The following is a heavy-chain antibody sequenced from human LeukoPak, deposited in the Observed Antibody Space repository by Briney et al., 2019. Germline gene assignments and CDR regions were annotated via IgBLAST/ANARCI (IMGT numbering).Heavy chain of an antibody. Sequence: SQTLSLTCTVSGGAVSSGVYSWSWIRQPPGKGLEWIGYIYHSETTYYNPSLQSRITISVNRSKNQFSLKLTSVTAADTAVYYCARSRTAYYRYFDSWGQGTLVTVSS. D-gene: IGHD3-22*01. V-gene: IGHV4-30-2*01. J-gene: IGHJ4*02. CDR3: ARSRTAYYRYFDS. CDR2: IYHSETT. CDR1: GGAVSSGVYS.